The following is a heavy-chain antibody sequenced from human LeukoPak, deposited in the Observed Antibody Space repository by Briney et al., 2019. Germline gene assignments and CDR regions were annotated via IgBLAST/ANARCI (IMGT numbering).Heavy chain of an antibody. CDR3: ASQYSGYDYSVLYYYYMDV. D-gene: IGHD5-12*01. J-gene: IGHJ6*03. Sequence: SETLSLTCTVSGGSISSYYWSWIRQPPGKRLEWIGHIYNSGSSNYNPSLRSRVTISVDTSKNQFSLRLSSVTAADTAVYYCASQYSGYDYSVLYYYYMDVWGKGTTVTVSS. V-gene: IGHV4-4*09. CDR1: GGSISSYY. CDR2: IYNSGSS.